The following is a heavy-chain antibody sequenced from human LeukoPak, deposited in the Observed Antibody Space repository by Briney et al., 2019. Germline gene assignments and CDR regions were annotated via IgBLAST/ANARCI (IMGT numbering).Heavy chain of an antibody. D-gene: IGHD5-18*01. CDR1: GFTVSSNE. CDR2: ISGSGGST. Sequence: GGSLRLSCAASGFTVSSNEMSWVRQAPGKGLEWVSAISGSGGSTYYADSVKGRFTISRDNSKNTLYLQMNSLRAEDTAVYYCARDRDTATVYYYYYGMDVWGQGTTVTVSS. J-gene: IGHJ6*02. CDR3: ARDRDTATVYYYYYGMDV. V-gene: IGHV3-23*01.